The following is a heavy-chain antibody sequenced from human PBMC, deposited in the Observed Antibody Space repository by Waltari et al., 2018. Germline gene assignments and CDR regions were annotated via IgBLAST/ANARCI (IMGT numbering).Heavy chain of an antibody. D-gene: IGHD2-15*01. Sequence: VQLVESGGGLVKPGGSLRLSCAASGGSISSYYWSWIRQPPGKGREWIGYIYYSGSTNYNPSLKSRVTISVDTSKNQFSLKLSSVTAADTAVYYCASSGRTGYWGQGTLVTVSS. J-gene: IGHJ4*02. V-gene: IGHV4-59*01. CDR3: ASSGRTGY. CDR1: GGSISSYY. CDR2: IYYSGST.